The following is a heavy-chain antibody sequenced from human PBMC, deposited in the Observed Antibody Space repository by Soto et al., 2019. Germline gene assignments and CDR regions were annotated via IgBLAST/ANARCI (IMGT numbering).Heavy chain of an antibody. CDR2: ISDYNGNT. CDR3: ARDRDDILTGYYKGVDWFDP. V-gene: IGHV1-18*04. Sequence: GASVKVSCKASGYTFTSYGISWVRQAPGQGLEWMGWISDYNGNTNYAQKLQGRVTMTTDTSTSTAYMELRSLRSDDTAVYYCARDRDDILTGYYKGVDWFDPWGQGTLVTVSS. J-gene: IGHJ5*02. D-gene: IGHD3-9*01. CDR1: GYTFTSYG.